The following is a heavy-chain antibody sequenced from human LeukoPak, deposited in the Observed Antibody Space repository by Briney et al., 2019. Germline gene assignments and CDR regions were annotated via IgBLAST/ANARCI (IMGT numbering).Heavy chain of an antibody. CDR3: AREILPAAAGTFRYNWFDP. CDR1: GYTFTGYY. D-gene: IGHD6-13*01. J-gene: IGHJ5*02. CDR2: INPNSGGT. V-gene: IGHV1-2*02. Sequence: GASVKVSCKASGYTFTGYYMHWVRQAPGQGLEWMGWINPNSGGTNYAQKFQGRVTMTRDTSISTAYMELSRLRSDDTAVYYCAREILPAAAGTFRYNWFDPWGQGTLVTVSS.